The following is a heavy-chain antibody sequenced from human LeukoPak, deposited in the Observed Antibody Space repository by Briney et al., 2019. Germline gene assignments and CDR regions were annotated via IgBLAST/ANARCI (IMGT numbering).Heavy chain of an antibody. CDR2: ISSSSSYI. V-gene: IGHV3-21*01. D-gene: IGHD6-13*01. J-gene: IGHJ4*02. Sequence: GGSLRLSCAASGFTFSSYSMNWVRQAPGKGLEWVSSISSSSSYIYYADSVKGRFTVSRDNAKNSLYLQMNSLRAEDTAVYYCGRGGSTGSWFNYWGQGTLVTVSS. CDR3: GRGGSTGSWFNY. CDR1: GFTFSSYS.